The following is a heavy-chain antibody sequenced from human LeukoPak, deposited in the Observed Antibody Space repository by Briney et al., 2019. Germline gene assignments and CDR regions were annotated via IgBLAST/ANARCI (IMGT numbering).Heavy chain of an antibody. D-gene: IGHD1-7*01. J-gene: IGHJ6*02. CDR3: AKDQDPTTYYYYGMDV. Sequence: GGSLRLSCAASGLTFSSYGMHWVRQAPGKGLEWVAVISYDGSNKYYADSVKGRFTISRDNSKNTLYLQMNSLRAEDTAVYYCAKDQDPTTYYYYGMDVWGQGTTVTVSS. CDR1: GLTFSSYG. CDR2: ISYDGSNK. V-gene: IGHV3-30*18.